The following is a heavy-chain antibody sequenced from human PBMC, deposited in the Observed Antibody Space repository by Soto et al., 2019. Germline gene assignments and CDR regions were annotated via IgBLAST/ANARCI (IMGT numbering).Heavy chain of an antibody. CDR2: IDASGNT. Sequence: LSLTCTVSVDSITTYYWNWIRQPAGKGLEWIGRIDASGNTNYSPSLNSRVTLSVDTSKKQFSLKLTSVTAADTAVYYCARFSNNWFQTEGMDVWGQGTTVTVSS. CDR1: VDSITTYY. D-gene: IGHD1-1*01. V-gene: IGHV4-4*07. J-gene: IGHJ6*02. CDR3: ARFSNNWFQTEGMDV.